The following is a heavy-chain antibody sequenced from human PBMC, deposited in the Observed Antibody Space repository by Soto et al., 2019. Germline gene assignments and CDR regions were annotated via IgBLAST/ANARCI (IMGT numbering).Heavy chain of an antibody. V-gene: IGHV3-23*01. Sequence: QPGGSLRLSCAASGFTFSSYAMSWVRQAPGKGLEWVSAISGSGGSTYYADSVKGRFTISRDNSKSTLYLQMNSLRAEDTALYYCAKGRSYYYYYGVDVWGQGTTVTVSS. CDR3: AKGRSYYYYYGVDV. CDR1: GFTFSSYA. CDR2: ISGSGGST. J-gene: IGHJ6*02.